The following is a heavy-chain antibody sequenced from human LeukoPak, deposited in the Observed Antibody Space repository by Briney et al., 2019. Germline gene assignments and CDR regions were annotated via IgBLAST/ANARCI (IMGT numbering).Heavy chain of an antibody. Sequence: SETLSLTCAVYGGSFSGYYWSWIRQPPGKGLEWIGEINHSGSTNYNPSLKSRVTISVDTSKNQFSLKLSSVTAADTAVYYCARRSRSAMDVGGKGTTVTISS. J-gene: IGHJ6*03. D-gene: IGHD3-3*01. CDR1: GGSFSGYY. CDR3: ARRSRSAMDV. V-gene: IGHV4-34*01. CDR2: INHSGST.